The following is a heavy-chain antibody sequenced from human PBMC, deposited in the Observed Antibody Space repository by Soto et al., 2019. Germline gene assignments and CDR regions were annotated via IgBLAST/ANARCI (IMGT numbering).Heavy chain of an antibody. CDR2: VSHSGST. CDR1: SGPITSSNW. Sequence: QVQLQESGPGLVKPSGTLSLTCAVSSGPITSSNWWSWVRQPPGKGLEWIGEVSHSGSTNYIPSLKSRVTISVDKSSNQFSLRLSSVTAADTAVYYCARNRYGGYDFDYWGQGTLVTVSS. V-gene: IGHV4-4*02. CDR3: ARNRYGGYDFDY. D-gene: IGHD5-12*01. J-gene: IGHJ4*02.